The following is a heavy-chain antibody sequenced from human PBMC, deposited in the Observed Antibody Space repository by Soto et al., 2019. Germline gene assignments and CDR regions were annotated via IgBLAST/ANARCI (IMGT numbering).Heavy chain of an antibody. CDR3: ARRGSGSYSDY. Sequence: QLQLQESGPGLVKPSETLSLTCTVSGGSISSSSYYWGWIRQPPGKGLEWIGSIYYSGSTYYNPSLKGRVTIPVDTSKTQFSLKLSSVTAADTAVYYCARRGSGSYSDYWGQGTLVTVSS. D-gene: IGHD3-10*01. V-gene: IGHV4-39*01. J-gene: IGHJ4*02. CDR1: GGSISSSSYY. CDR2: IYYSGST.